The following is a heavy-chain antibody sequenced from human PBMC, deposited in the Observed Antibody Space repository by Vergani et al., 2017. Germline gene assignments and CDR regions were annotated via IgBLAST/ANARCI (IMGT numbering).Heavy chain of an antibody. CDR3: VKDNDYDAVGPFDL. Sequence: EVQLVESGGGLVKPGGSLRLSCAASGFTFQAFAFHWVRQVSGRGLAWVSGIDRNYGVKNGNSFEGRFSISRDNAKKAVFLQMNNLRHEYTALYFCVKDNDYDAVGPFDLWGRGTLVTVSS. CDR1: GFTFQAFA. V-gene: IGHV3-9*01. J-gene: IGHJ2*01. CDR2: IDRNYGVK. D-gene: IGHD3-16*01.